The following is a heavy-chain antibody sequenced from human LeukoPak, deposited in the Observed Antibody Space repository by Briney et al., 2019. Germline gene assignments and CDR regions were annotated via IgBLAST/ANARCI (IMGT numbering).Heavy chain of an antibody. CDR2: IYYSGST. Sequence: SETLSLTCTVSGGSISSGGYYWSWIRQHPGKGLEWIVYIYYSGSTYYNPSLKSRVTISVDTSKNQFSLKLSSVTAADTAVYYCARGTPTTPGRVYYFDYWGQGTLVTVSS. J-gene: IGHJ4*02. CDR3: ARGTPTTPGRVYYFDY. CDR1: GGSISSGGYY. D-gene: IGHD4-17*01. V-gene: IGHV4-31*03.